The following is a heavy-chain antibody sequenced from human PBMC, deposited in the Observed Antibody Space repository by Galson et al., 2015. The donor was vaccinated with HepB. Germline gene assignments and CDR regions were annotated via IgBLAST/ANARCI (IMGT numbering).Heavy chain of an antibody. Sequence: SLRLSCAASGFTFSSYAMNWVRQAPGKGLEWVSSISSSSSYIYYADSVKGRFTISRDNAKNSLYLQMNSLRAEDTAVYYCARAGGSSGWFLWFDPWGQGTLVTVSS. CDR1: GFTFSSYA. J-gene: IGHJ5*02. D-gene: IGHD6-19*01. CDR2: ISSSSSYI. V-gene: IGHV3-21*01. CDR3: ARAGGSSGWFLWFDP.